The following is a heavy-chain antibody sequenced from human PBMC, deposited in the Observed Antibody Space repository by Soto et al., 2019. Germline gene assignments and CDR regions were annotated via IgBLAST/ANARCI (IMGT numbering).Heavy chain of an antibody. CDR2: IDPSDSYT. CDR3: ARQPHCSSTSCSGAAFYYGMDV. D-gene: IGHD2-2*01. V-gene: IGHV5-10-1*01. Sequence: LKISCKGSAYSFAIYWITWVRQVPGKGLEWIGRIDPSDSYTNYSPSFQGHVTISADKSISTAYLQWSSLKALDTAMYYCARQPHCSSTSCSGAAFYYGMDVWGQGTTVTVSS. CDR1: AYSFAIYW. J-gene: IGHJ6*02.